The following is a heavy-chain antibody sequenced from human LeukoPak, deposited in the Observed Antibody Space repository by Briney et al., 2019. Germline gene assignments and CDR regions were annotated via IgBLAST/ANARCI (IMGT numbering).Heavy chain of an antibody. Sequence: GGSLRLSCAASGFTFSSYAMSWVRQAPGKGLEWVSAISGSGGSTYYADSVKGRFTISRDNSKNTLYLQMNSLRAEDTAVYYCAKDMVRGVSYYYYMDVWGKGTTVTVSS. J-gene: IGHJ6*03. D-gene: IGHD3-10*01. CDR3: AKDMVRGVSYYYYMDV. CDR1: GFTFSSYA. V-gene: IGHV3-23*01. CDR2: ISGSGGST.